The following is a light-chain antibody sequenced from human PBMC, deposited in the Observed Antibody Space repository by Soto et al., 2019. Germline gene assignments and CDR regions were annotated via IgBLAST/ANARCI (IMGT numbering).Light chain of an antibody. CDR2: SAS. J-gene: IGKJ4*01. V-gene: IGKV1-12*01. CDR1: QAITSW. CDR3: QQTTSFPLT. Sequence: DIHVTQSPSSVSASVGDRVTITCRASQAITSWLAWYQQKPGRAPKLLIYSASSLQSGAPSRFTGSGSGTDFTLTITSLQPDDAAVYYCQQTTSFPLTFGGGTKVDIK.